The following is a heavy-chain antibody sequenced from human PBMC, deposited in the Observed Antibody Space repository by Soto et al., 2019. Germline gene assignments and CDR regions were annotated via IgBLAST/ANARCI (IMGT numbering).Heavy chain of an antibody. J-gene: IGHJ4*02. Sequence: EVQLVESGGGLVKPGGSLRLSCAASGFTFSSYSMNWVRQAPGKGLEWVSTISSSSSYIYYADSVKGRFTISRDNAKNSLYLQMNSLRAEDTAVYYCAREGIAVAGSYFNYWGQGPLVTVSS. CDR2: ISSSSSYI. V-gene: IGHV3-21*01. D-gene: IGHD6-19*01. CDR3: AREGIAVAGSYFNY. CDR1: GFTFSSYS.